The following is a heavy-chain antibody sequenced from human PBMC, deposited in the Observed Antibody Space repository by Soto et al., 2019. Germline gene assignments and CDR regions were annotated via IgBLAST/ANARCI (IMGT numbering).Heavy chain of an antibody. CDR3: AGRGDFEAFDI. J-gene: IGHJ3*02. CDR1: GFTVSSNY. V-gene: IGHV3-66*01. Sequence: EVQLVESGGGLVQSGGSLRLSCAGSGFTVSSNYMSWVRQAPGKGLEWVSLIYRGGSTYYADSVKGRFTISRDNSKNMLYLQMDSLRAEDTAVYYCAGRGDFEAFDIWGQGTMVTVSS. D-gene: IGHD4-17*01. CDR2: IYRGGST.